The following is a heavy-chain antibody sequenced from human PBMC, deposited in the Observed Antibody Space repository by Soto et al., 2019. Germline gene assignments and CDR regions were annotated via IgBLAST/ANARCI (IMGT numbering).Heavy chain of an antibody. CDR2: ISPYNGNT. Sequence: QVQLVQSGAEVKEPGASVKVSCKASGYTFTSYTISWVRQAPGQGLEWMGRISPYNGNTNYAQKLQGRVTMTTDTPTSIPYMELRSLRSDDTAVYYCARVVGALGHWFDPWGQGTLVTVSS. J-gene: IGHJ5*02. CDR1: GYTFTSYT. CDR3: ARVVGALGHWFDP. D-gene: IGHD1-26*01. V-gene: IGHV1-18*01.